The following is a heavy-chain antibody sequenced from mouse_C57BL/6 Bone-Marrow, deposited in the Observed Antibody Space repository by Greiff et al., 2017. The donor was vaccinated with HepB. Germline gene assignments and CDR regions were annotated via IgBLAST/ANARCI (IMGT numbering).Heavy chain of an antibody. D-gene: IGHD2-1*01. CDR3: ARTGGNPGYFDY. Sequence: EVKLMESGGGLVKPGGSLKLSCAASGFTFSDYGMHWVRQAPETGLEWVAYISSGSSTIYYADTVKGRFTISRDNAKNTLFLQMTSLRSEDTAMYYCARTGGNPGYFDYWGQGTTLTVSS. V-gene: IGHV5-17*01. J-gene: IGHJ2*01. CDR2: ISSGSSTI. CDR1: GFTFSDYG.